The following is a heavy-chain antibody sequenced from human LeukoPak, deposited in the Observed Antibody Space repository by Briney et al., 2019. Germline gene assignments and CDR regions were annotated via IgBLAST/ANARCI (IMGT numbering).Heavy chain of an antibody. D-gene: IGHD6-19*01. J-gene: IGHJ4*02. CDR1: GFTFSDYY. CDR2: ISSSGSTI. V-gene: IGHV3-11*01. CDR3: ARSIAVAGVTPFDY. Sequence: GGSLRLSCAASGFTFSDYYMSWIRQAPGKGLEWVSYISSSGSTIYYADSVKGRFTISRDNAKNSLYLQMSSLRAEDTAVYYCARSIAVAGVTPFDYWGQGTLVTVYS.